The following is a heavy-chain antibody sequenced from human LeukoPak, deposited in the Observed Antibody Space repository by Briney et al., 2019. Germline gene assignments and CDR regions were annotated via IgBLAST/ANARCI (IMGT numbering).Heavy chain of an antibody. V-gene: IGHV3-20*04. CDR1: GFKFSDYG. CDR2: INWNADST. CDR3: ARIEWERLGRAFDI. D-gene: IGHD1-26*01. J-gene: IGHJ3*02. Sequence: GGSLRLSCAASGFKFSDYGMSWVRPAPGKGLEWVSGINWNADSTGYADSVKGRFTISRDNSKNTLYLQMNSLRAEDMAVYYCARIEWERLGRAFDIWGQGTMVTVSS.